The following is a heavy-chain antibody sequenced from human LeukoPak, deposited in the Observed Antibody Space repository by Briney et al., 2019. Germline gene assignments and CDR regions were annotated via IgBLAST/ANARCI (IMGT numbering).Heavy chain of an antibody. D-gene: IGHD6-13*01. CDR2: IRYDGSNK. V-gene: IGHV3-30*02. Sequence: PGGSLRLSCAASGFTFSSYGMHWVRQAPGKGLEWVAFIRYDGSNKYYADSVKGRFTISRDNSKNTLYLQMNSLRAEDTAVYYCFQGLAAGIRGYYFDYWGQGTLVTVSS. CDR1: GFTFSSYG. J-gene: IGHJ4*02. CDR3: FQGLAAGIRGYYFDY.